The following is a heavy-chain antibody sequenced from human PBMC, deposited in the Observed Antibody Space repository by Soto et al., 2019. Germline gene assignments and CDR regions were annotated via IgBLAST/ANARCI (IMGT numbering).Heavy chain of an antibody. V-gene: IGHV3-23*01. D-gene: IGHD3-10*01. J-gene: IGHJ4*02. Sequence: EVQLLDSGGDLVQPGGSLRLSCAASGFIFSSCAMSWVRQTPGKGLEWVSAITGRGYSTYYADSVKGRFTISRDNSKNTLYLQLNSLRPEDTAVYYCAVSNYHGSGSPFDYWGQGTLVTVSS. CDR3: AVSNYHGSGSPFDY. CDR1: GFIFSSCA. CDR2: ITGRGYST.